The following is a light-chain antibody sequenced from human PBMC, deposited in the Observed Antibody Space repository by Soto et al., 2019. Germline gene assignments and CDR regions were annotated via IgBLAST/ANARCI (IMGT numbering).Light chain of an antibody. CDR3: QQYGTSPHT. V-gene: IGKV1-12*01. CDR2: AAS. J-gene: IGKJ2*01. Sequence: DIQMTQSPSSVSASVGDRVTITCRASQGISSWLAWYQQKPGKAPKLLIYAASIRAAGVPDRLSGSGSGTDFTLTISRLEPEDYAVYYCQQYGTSPHTFGQGTKLEIK. CDR1: QGISSW.